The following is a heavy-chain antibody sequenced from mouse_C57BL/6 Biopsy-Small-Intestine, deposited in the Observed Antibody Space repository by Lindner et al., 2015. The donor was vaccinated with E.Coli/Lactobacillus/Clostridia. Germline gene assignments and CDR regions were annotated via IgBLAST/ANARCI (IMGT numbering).Heavy chain of an antibody. J-gene: IGHJ3*01. Sequence: SVKVSCKASGYTFTSYMHWVRQAPGQRLEWMGWINAGNGNTKYSQKFQGRVTITRDTSASTAYMELSSLRSEDTAVYYCARGRSSGTARVTDAFDIWGQGTMVTVSS. CDR1: GYTFTSY. V-gene: IGHV1-84*02. CDR2: INAGNGNT. D-gene: IGHD3-1*01. CDR3: ARGRSSGTARVTDAFDI.